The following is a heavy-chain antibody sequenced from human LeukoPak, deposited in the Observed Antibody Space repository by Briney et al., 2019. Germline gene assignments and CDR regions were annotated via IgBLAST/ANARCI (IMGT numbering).Heavy chain of an antibody. Sequence: SETLSLTCTVSGGSISSYYWSWIRQPPGKGLEWIGYIYYRGSTNYNPSLKSRVTISVDTSKKQFSLKLSSVTAADTAVYYCARSTELWFGELLWGYFDYWGQGTLVTVSS. D-gene: IGHD3-10*01. CDR3: ARSTELWFGELLWGYFDY. V-gene: IGHV4-59*01. CDR2: IYYRGST. J-gene: IGHJ4*02. CDR1: GGSISSYY.